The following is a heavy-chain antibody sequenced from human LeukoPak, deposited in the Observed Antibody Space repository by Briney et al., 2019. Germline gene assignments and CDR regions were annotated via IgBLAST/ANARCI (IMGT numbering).Heavy chain of an antibody. CDR1: GGSISSGSYY. J-gene: IGHJ4*02. D-gene: IGHD6-13*01. CDR3: ARLAGIAAAGTFDY. Sequence: PSETLSLTCTVSGGSISSGSYYWSWIRQPAGKGLEWIGRIYTSGSTNYNPSLKSRVTISVDTSKNQFSLKLSSVTAADTAVYYCARLAGIAAAGTFDYWGQGTLVTVSS. V-gene: IGHV4-61*02. CDR2: IYTSGST.